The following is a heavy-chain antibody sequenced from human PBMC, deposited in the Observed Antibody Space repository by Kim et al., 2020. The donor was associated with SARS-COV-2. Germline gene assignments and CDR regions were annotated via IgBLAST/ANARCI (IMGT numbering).Heavy chain of an antibody. J-gene: IGHJ4*02. Sequence: YAPNFQGRVTITRHTTASTAYMELSSLRSEDTAVYYCARDRAGAEYYFDYWGQGTLVTVSS. D-gene: IGHD6-19*01. V-gene: IGHV1-3*01. CDR3: ARDRAGAEYYFDY.